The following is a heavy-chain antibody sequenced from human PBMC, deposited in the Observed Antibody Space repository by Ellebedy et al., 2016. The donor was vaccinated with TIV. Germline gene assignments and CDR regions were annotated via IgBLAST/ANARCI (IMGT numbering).Heavy chain of an antibody. D-gene: IGHD5-18*01. CDR3: SREWQLWSSGLDS. CDR1: GYTFTAYF. V-gene: IGHV1-2*02. Sequence: ASVKVSXXASGYTFTAYFIHWVRQAPGQGLQWVGWISPNTGATFYAQKFHGRVTMTRDTSLSTAYMELNSLRSDDTAVYYCSREWQLWSSGLDSWGQGTLVTVSS. J-gene: IGHJ4*02. CDR2: ISPNTGAT.